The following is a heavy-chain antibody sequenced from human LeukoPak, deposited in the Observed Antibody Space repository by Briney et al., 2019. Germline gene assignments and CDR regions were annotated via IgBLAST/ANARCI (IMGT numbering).Heavy chain of an antibody. Sequence: GGSLRLSRAASGFTVSSNYMSWVRQAPGKGLEWVANIKQDGSEKYYVDSVKGRFTISRDNAKNSLYLQMNSLRAEDTAVYYCARARRFGEIDYWGQGTLVTVSS. CDR2: IKQDGSEK. CDR3: ARARRFGEIDY. V-gene: IGHV3-7*04. D-gene: IGHD3-10*01. CDR1: GFTVSSNY. J-gene: IGHJ4*02.